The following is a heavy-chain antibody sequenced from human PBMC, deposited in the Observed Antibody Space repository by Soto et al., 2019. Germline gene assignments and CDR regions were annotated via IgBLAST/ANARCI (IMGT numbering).Heavy chain of an antibody. CDR3: AREESSLGTYYYYGMDV. D-gene: IGHD6-13*01. Sequence: PSQTLSLTCXISGDSVSSNSAAWNWIRQSPSRGLEWLGRIYYRSKWYYDYAVSVKSRININADTSKNQISLQLSSMTPEDTAVYYCAREESSLGTYYYYGMDVWGQGTTVTVSS. J-gene: IGHJ6*02. CDR2: IYYRSKWYY. CDR1: GDSVSSNSAA. V-gene: IGHV6-1*01.